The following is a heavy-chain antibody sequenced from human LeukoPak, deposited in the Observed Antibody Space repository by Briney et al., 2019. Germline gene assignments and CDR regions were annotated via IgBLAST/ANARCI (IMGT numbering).Heavy chain of an antibody. V-gene: IGHV1-46*01. J-gene: IGHJ5*02. CDR3: ARDEGITIFGVVNENWFDP. Sequence: ASVKVSCKASGYTFTSYYMHWVRQAPGQGLEWMGIINPSGGSTSYAQKFQGRVTMTRDTSTSTVYMELSSLRAEDTAVYYCARDEGITIFGVVNENWFDPWGQGTLVTVSS. D-gene: IGHD3-3*01. CDR2: INPSGGST. CDR1: GYTFTSYY.